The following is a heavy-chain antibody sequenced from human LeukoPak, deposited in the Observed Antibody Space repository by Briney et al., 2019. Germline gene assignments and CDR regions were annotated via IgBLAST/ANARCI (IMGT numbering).Heavy chain of an antibody. CDR3: ARGTAVAGWKADY. CDR2: IYYSGST. V-gene: IGHV4-59*01. D-gene: IGHD6-19*01. CDR1: GGSISSYY. J-gene: IGHJ4*02. Sequence: PSETLSLTCTVSGGSISSYYWSWIRQPPGKGLEWIGYIYYSGSTNYNPSLKSRVTISVDTSKNQFSLKLSSVTAADTAVYYCARGTAVAGWKADYWGQGTLVTVSS.